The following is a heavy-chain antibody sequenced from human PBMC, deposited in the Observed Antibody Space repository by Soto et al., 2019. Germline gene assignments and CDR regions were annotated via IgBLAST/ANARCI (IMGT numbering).Heavy chain of an antibody. CDR2: IWYDGSNK. CDR1: GFTFSSYG. V-gene: IGHV3-33*08. CDR3: ARDRDCSGGSCYSEVWWFDP. Sequence: GGSLRLSCAASGFTFSSYGMHWVRQAPGKGLEWVAVIWYDGSNKYYADSVKGRFTISRDNSKNTLYLQMNSLRAEDTAVYYCARDRDCSGGSCYSEVWWFDPWGQGTLVTVSS. D-gene: IGHD2-15*01. J-gene: IGHJ5*02.